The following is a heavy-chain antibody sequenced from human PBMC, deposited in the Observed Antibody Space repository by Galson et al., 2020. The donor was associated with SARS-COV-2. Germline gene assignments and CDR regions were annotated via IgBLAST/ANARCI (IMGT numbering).Heavy chain of an antibody. Sequence: ASVKVSCKVSGYTLTELSMHWVRQAPGKGLEWMGGFDPEDGETIYAQTFQGRVTMTEDTSTDTAYMELSSLRSVDTAVYYCATTFTAPNYYDSSGYYYRHLDFDYWGQGTLVTVSS. J-gene: IGHJ4*02. CDR3: ATTFTAPNYYDSSGYYYRHLDFDY. D-gene: IGHD3-22*01. CDR1: GYTLTELS. CDR2: FDPEDGET. V-gene: IGHV1-24*01.